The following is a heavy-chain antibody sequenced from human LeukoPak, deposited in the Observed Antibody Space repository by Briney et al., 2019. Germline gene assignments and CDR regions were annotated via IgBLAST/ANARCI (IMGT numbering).Heavy chain of an antibody. CDR1: GFTFSSYG. D-gene: IGHD6-19*01. CDR2: IWYDGSNK. V-gene: IGHV3-33*01. Sequence: PGGSLRLSCAASGFTFSSYGLHWVGQAPGKGLEWVAVIWYDGSNKFYADSVRGRFTISRDNSKNTLYLQMHSLRAEDTAVYYCARDSGEYRSAWYFDLWGRGTLVTVSS. CDR3: ARDSGEYRSAWYFDL. J-gene: IGHJ2*01.